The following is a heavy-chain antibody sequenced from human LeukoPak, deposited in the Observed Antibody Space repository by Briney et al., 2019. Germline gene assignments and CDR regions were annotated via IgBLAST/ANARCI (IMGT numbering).Heavy chain of an antibody. CDR2: ISAXXGNT. J-gene: IGHJ4*02. CDR1: GXXFTSYG. D-gene: IGHD3-3*01. Sequence: ASVKVSCKASGXXFTSYGISWVRQAPXXXXXXXXWISAXXGNTNYAQKLQGRVTMTTDTSTSTAYMELRSLRSDDTAVYYCARDPPSYYDFWSGYPNGDYWGQGTLVTVSS. V-gene: IGHV1-18*01. CDR3: ARDPPSYYDFWSGYPNGDY.